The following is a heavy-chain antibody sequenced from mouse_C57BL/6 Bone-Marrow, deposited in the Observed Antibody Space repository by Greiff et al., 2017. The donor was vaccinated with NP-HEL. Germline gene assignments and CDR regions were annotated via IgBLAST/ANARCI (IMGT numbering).Heavy chain of an antibody. CDR3: ARSYYDYDYFDY. D-gene: IGHD2-4*01. CDR1: GFTFSDYG. J-gene: IGHJ2*01. Sequence: EVILVESGGGLVQPGGSLKLSCAASGFTFSDYGMAWVRQAPRKGPEWVAFISNLAYSIYYADTVTGRFTISRENAKNTLYLEMSSLRSEDTAMYYCARSYYDYDYFDYWGQGTTLTVSS. CDR2: ISNLAYSI. V-gene: IGHV5-15*04.